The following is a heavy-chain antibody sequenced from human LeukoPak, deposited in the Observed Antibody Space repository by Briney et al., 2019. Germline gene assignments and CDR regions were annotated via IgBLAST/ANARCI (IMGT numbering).Heavy chain of an antibody. CDR2: IYHSGST. CDR3: ARARVTIFGVVAEYYYYYGMDV. V-gene: IGHV4-4*02. D-gene: IGHD3-3*01. CDR1: GDSISSSNW. J-gene: IGHJ6*02. Sequence: TSETLSLTCAVSGDSISSSNWWSWVRQPPGKGLEWIGEIYHSGSTNYNPSLKSRVTISVDKSKNQFSLKLSSVTAADTAVYYCARARVTIFGVVAEYYYYYGMDVWGQGTTVTVSS.